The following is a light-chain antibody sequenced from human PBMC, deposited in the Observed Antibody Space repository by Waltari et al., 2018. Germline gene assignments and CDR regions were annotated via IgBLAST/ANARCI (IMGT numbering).Light chain of an antibody. CDR1: QSLLHSNGNPY. J-gene: IGKJ5*01. CDR2: LGS. Sequence: DVVMTQSPLSLPVTPGEPASISCRSTQSLLHSNGNPYLDWYLQKPGQSPQLLIYLGSNRASGVPDRFSGSGSGTDFTLKISRVEAEDVGVYYCMQALQTPRTFGQGTRLEIK. V-gene: IGKV2-28*01. CDR3: MQALQTPRT.